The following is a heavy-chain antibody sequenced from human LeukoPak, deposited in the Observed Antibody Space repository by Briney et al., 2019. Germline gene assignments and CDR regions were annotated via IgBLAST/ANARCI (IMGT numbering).Heavy chain of an antibody. J-gene: IGHJ6*02. D-gene: IGHD3-9*01. V-gene: IGHV3-9*01. CDR2: ISWNSGSI. Sequence: PGGSLRLSCAASGFTFDDYAMHWVRQAPGKGLEWVSGISWNSGSIGYADSVKGRFTISRDNAKNSLYLQMNSLRAEDTALYFQAEDGIRDSDYYGMDVWGQGTTVTVSS. CDR3: AEDGIRDSDYYGMDV. CDR1: GFTFDDYA.